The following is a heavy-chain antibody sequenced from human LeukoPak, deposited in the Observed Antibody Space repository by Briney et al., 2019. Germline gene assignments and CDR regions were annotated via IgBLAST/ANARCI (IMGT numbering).Heavy chain of an antibody. CDR1: GYTLTSYG. CDR2: ISAYNGNT. J-gene: IGHJ5*02. Sequence: ASVKVSCKASGYTLTSYGISWVRQAPGQGLEWMGWISAYNGNTNYAQKLQGRVTITTDTSTSTAYMELRSLRSDDTAVYYCARDPVYCSGGSCYGGYNWFDPWGQGTLVTVSS. D-gene: IGHD2-15*01. V-gene: IGHV1-18*01. CDR3: ARDPVYCSGGSCYGGYNWFDP.